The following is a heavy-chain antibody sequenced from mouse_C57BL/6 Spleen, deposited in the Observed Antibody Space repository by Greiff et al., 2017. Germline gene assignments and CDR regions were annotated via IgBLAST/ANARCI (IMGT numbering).Heavy chain of an antibody. CDR1: GYAFSSSW. J-gene: IGHJ3*01. CDR2: IYPGDGDT. D-gene: IGHD4-1*01. CDR3: ARQANWGAWFAY. Sequence: VMLVESGPELVKPGASVKISCKASGYAFSSSWMNWVKQRPGKGLEWIGRIYPGDGDTNYTGKFKGKATLTADKSSSTAYMQLSSLTSEDSAVYFCARQANWGAWFAYWGQGTLVTVSA. V-gene: IGHV1-82*01.